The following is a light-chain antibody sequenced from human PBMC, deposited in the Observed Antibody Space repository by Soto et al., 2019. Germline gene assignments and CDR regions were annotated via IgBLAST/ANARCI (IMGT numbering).Light chain of an antibody. CDR2: GNS. Sequence: QAVVTQPPSVSRAPGQRVTISCTGSSSNIGAGYDVHWYQQLPGTAPKLLIYGNSNRPSGVPDRFSGSKSGTSASLAITGLQAEDEADYYCQSYDSGLSARVLGGGTKVTVL. CDR3: QSYDSGLSARV. V-gene: IGLV1-40*01. CDR1: SSNIGAGYD. J-gene: IGLJ3*02.